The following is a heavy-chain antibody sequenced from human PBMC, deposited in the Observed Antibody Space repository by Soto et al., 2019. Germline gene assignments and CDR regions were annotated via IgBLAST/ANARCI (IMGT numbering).Heavy chain of an antibody. CDR1: GDSVSSNSVA. D-gene: IGHD3-3*01. V-gene: IGHV6-1*01. Sequence: SKTLSLTCAISGDSVSSNSVAWSWIRQSPSRSLEWLGRTYYRSKWYDDYAVSVKGRITINPDTSKNQFSLQLNSVTPEDTAVYYCASSGVQLKGRYYYMDVWGKGTTVTVSS. CDR2: TYYRSKWYD. CDR3: ASSGVQLKGRYYYMDV. J-gene: IGHJ6*03.